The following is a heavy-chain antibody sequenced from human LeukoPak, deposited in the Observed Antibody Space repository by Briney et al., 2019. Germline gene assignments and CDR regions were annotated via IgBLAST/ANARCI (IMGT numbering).Heavy chain of an antibody. V-gene: IGHV1-2*02. Sequence: ASVKVSCKPSGYTFTGYYIHWVRQAPGQGLEWMGWIGSNSGDTNYAQKFQGRVTMTRDTSISTAYMELSRLRSDGTAVYYCARSGYYYGLDVWGQGTTVTVSS. CDR1: GYTFTGYY. CDR3: ARSGYYYGLDV. CDR2: IGSNSGDT. D-gene: IGHD3-10*01. J-gene: IGHJ6*02.